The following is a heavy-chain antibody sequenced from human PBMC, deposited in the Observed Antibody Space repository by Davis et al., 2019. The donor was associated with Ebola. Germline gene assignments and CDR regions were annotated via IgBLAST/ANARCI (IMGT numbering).Heavy chain of an antibody. V-gene: IGHV3-48*02. D-gene: IGHD2-15*01. J-gene: IGHJ6*02. Sequence: GESLKISCAASGFTFSSYWMHWVRQAPGKGLEWVSYISSSSSTIYYADSVKGRFTISRDNAKNSLYLQMNSLRDEDTAVYYCASIAQRGLDVWGQGTTVTVSS. CDR3: ASIAQRGLDV. CDR2: ISSSSSTI. CDR1: GFTFSSYW.